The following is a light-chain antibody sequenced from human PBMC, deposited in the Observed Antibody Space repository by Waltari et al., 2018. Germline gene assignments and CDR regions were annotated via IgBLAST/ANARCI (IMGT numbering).Light chain of an antibody. CDR2: DVT. J-gene: IGLJ2*01. V-gene: IGLV2-14*03. CDR3: SSYTSSSTLI. CDR1: SSDLGGYNY. Sequence: QSALTQPASVSGSPGQSITIPCTGSSSDLGGYNYVPWYQQHPGKAPKLTIHDVTQRPSGVSNRFSGSKSGNTASLIISGLQAEDEADYYCSSYTSSSTLIFGGGTKLTVL.